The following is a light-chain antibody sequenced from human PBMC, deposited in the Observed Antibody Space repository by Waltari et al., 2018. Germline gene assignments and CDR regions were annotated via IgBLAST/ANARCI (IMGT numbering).Light chain of an antibody. J-gene: IGLJ2*01. Sequence: SYELTQPSSVSVSPGQTARITCPGDVLAKKYARWFQQKPGQAPLVVIYKDSERPSGTPARFSGSSSGTTVSLTVSGAQVDDEADYYCYSAADNSLVFGGGTKLTVL. V-gene: IGLV3-27*01. CDR3: YSAADNSLV. CDR2: KDS. CDR1: VLAKKY.